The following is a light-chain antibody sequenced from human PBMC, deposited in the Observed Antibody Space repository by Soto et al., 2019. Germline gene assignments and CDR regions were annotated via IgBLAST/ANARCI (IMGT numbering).Light chain of an antibody. V-gene: IGKV3-15*01. CDR1: QSVSSN. J-gene: IGKJ4*01. CDR3: QQYNNWPPVT. Sequence: EIVMTQSPATLSVCPGERATLSCRASQSVSSNLAWYQQKPGQAPRLLIYGASTRATGIPARFSGSGSGTEFTLTISSLQSEDVAVYYCQQYNNWPPVTFGGGTKVEIK. CDR2: GAS.